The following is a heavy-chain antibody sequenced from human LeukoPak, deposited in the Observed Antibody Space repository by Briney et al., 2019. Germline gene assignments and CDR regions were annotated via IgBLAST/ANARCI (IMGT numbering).Heavy chain of an antibody. CDR3: ARAPRTGAWVMITFGGVIVHGDAFDF. V-gene: IGHV4-39*07. CDR1: GGSLISTTYY. J-gene: IGHJ3*01. Sequence: SETLSLTCAVSGGSLISTTYYWGWIRQPPGKGLEWIGSIYYSGSTYYNPSLKSRVTVSVDMSKNQFSLQLSSVTAADTAVYYCARAPRTGAWVMITFGGVIVHGDAFDFWGQGTMVTVSS. D-gene: IGHD3-16*02. CDR2: IYYSGST.